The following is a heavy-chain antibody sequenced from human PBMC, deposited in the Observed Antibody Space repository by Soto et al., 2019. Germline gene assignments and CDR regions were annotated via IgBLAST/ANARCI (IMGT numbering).Heavy chain of an antibody. V-gene: IGHV4-30-2*01. CDR3: ARGINYYDSSGDSWFDP. CDR1: GGSINSGDYS. Sequence: QLQLQESGSGLVKPSQTLSLTCTVSGGSINSGDYSWTWIRQPPGKGLEWIGYIYHTGTTYYNMSLNSRVTISVDRSKNQFFLKLSSVTAADTVVYYCARGINYYDSSGDSWFDPWGQGTLVTVSS. J-gene: IGHJ5*02. CDR2: IYHTGTT. D-gene: IGHD3-22*01.